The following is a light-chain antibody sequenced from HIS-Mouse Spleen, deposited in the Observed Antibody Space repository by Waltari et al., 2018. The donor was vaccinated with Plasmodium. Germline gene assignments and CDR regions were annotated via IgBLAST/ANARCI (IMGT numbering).Light chain of an antibody. Sequence: EIVMTQSPATLSVSPGERATLSCRASQSVSSNLAWYQQKPGQAPRLLIYGAYNRATVIPARFSGSGSGTEFTLTISSLQSEDFAVYYCQQYNNWSFTFGPGTKVDIK. CDR1: QSVSSN. J-gene: IGKJ3*01. CDR3: QQYNNWSFT. CDR2: GAY. V-gene: IGKV3-15*01.